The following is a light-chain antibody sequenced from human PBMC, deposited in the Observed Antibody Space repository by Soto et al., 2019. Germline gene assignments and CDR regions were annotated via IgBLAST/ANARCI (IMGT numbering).Light chain of an antibody. V-gene: IGKV1-6*01. CDR2: AAS. J-gene: IGKJ1*01. CDR3: LQDYDYPRT. Sequence: AIQMTQSPSSLSASVGDRVTIACRASQGIREELGWYQQKAGKAPNLLISAASRLQSGVPSRFSGRGSGTDFTLTISSLQPEDFATYYCLQDYDYPRTFGQGTKVDIK. CDR1: QGIREE.